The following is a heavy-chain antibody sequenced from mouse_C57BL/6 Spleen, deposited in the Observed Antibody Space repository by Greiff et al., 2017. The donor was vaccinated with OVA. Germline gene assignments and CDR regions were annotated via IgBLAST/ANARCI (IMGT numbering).Heavy chain of an antibody. V-gene: IGHV5-16*01. CDR3: ARHGGYFDV. Sequence: EVKLVESEGGLVQPGSSMKLSCTASGFTFSDYYMAWVRQVPEKGLEWVANINYDGSSTYYLDSLKSRFIISRDNAKNILYLQRSSLKSEDTATYYCARHGGYFDVWGTGTTVTVSS. CDR1: GFTFSDYY. J-gene: IGHJ1*03. CDR2: INYDGSST.